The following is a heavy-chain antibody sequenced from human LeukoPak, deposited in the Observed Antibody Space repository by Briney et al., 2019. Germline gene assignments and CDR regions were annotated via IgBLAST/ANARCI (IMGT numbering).Heavy chain of an antibody. CDR2: IYWDDDK. CDR1: GFSLSSSGAG. V-gene: IGHV2-5*02. J-gene: IGHJ4*02. CDR3: AHRSPARRPQSTSGWYIHYFDL. Sequence: SGPTLFNTTHTLTLSCAFSGFSLSSSGAGVGWVRQPPGKALECLAIIYWDDDKRYSPSLRSRLTITKDTSKNQVVLTMTNMDPVDTATYYCAHRSPARRPQSTSGWYIHYFDLWGQ. D-gene: IGHD6-19*01.